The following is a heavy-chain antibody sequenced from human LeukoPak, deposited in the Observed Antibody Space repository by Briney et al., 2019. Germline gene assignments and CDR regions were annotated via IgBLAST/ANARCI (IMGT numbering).Heavy chain of an antibody. J-gene: IGHJ5*02. D-gene: IGHD6-13*01. CDR2: IKQDGSEK. CDR1: GFTFSSYW. CDR3: ARFGGYSSSWSGGRFDP. V-gene: IGHV3-7*01. Sequence: HPGGSLRLSCAASGFTFSSYWMSWVRQAPGKGLEWVANIKQDGSEKYYVDSVKGRFTISRDNAKNSLYLQMNSLRAEDTAVYYCARFGGYSSSWSGGRFDPWGQGTLVTVSS.